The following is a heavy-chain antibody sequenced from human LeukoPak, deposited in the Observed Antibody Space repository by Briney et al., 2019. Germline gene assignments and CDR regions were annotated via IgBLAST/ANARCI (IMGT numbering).Heavy chain of an antibody. CDR2: INPNSGGT. CDR3: ARGPGPLWFGELPFDY. D-gene: IGHD3-10*01. J-gene: IGHJ4*02. V-gene: IGHV1-2*02. Sequence: GASVKVSCKASGYTFTGYYTHWVRQAPGQGLEWMGWINPNSGGTNYAQKFQGRVTMTRDTSISTAYMELSRLRSDDTAVYYCARGPGPLWFGELPFDYWGQGTLVTVSS. CDR1: GYTFTGYY.